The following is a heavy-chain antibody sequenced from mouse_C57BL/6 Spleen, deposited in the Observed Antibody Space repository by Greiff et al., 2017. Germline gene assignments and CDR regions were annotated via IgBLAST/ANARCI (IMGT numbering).Heavy chain of an antibody. CDR2: FYPGNGSI. CDR1: GYTFTEYT. Sequence: VQLQQSGAELVKPGASVTLSCKASGYTFTEYTIHWVKQRSGQGLVWIGWFYPGNGSITYNEKFKDKATLTADKSDSTVYMELSRLTSEDSAVDFCARPQMGHGRGFSYWGQGTLVTVSA. D-gene: IGHD1-1*01. V-gene: IGHV1-62-2*01. CDR3: ARPQMGHGRGFSY. J-gene: IGHJ3*01.